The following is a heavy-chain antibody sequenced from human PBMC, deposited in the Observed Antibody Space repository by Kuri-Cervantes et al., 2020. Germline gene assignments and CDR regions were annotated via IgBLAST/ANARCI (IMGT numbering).Heavy chain of an antibody. CDR1: EFTVSTNY. V-gene: IGHV3-53*01. J-gene: IGHJ5*02. CDR3: ARRSVPDP. Sequence: GGSLRLSCAASEFTVSTNYMSWVRQAPGKGLEWVSFIYSGGSTYYADSVKGRFTISRDNAKNSLYLQMNSLRAEDTAVYYCARRSVPDPWGQGTLVTVSS. CDR2: IYSGGST.